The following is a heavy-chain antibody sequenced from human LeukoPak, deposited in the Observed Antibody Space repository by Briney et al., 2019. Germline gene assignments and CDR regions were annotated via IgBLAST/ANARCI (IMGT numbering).Heavy chain of an antibody. D-gene: IGHD5-12*01. CDR1: GYTFTSYG. Sequence: ASVKVSCKASGYTFTSYGISWVRQAPGQGLEWMGWISAYNGNTNYAQKLQGRVTMTTDTSTSTAYMELRSLRSDDTAVYYCARDKEWRGGYDLRYYYYYMDVWGKGTTVTVSS. CDR2: ISAYNGNT. CDR3: ARDKEWRGGYDLRYYYYYMDV. V-gene: IGHV1-18*01. J-gene: IGHJ6*03.